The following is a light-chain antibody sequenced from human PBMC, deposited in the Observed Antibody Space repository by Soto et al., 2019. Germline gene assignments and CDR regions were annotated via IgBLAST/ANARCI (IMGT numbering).Light chain of an antibody. Sequence: QSALTQPASVSGSPGQSITISCTGTSSDVGGYNYVSWYQQHPGKAPKLMIYDVSNRPSGVSNRFSGSKSANTASLTISGXXXXXXXXYYXSSYTGSSTYVVFGXXT. CDR3: SSYTGSSTYVV. J-gene: IGLJ2*01. CDR1: SSDVGGYNY. V-gene: IGLV2-14*01. CDR2: DVS.